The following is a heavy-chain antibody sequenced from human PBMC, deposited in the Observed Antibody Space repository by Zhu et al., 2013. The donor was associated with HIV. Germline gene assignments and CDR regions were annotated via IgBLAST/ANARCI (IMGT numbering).Heavy chain of an antibody. CDR1: GYTFTSYA. CDR3: ARISKQLGAFDI. CDR2: INAGNGNT. D-gene: IGHD6-6*01. J-gene: IGHJ3*02. Sequence: VQLVQSGAEVKKPGASVKVSCKASGYTFTSYAMHWVRQAPGQRLEWMGWINAGNGNTKYSQKFQGRVTITRDTSASTAYMELSSLRSEDTAVYYCARISKQLGAFDIWGQGTMVTVSS. V-gene: IGHV1-3*01.